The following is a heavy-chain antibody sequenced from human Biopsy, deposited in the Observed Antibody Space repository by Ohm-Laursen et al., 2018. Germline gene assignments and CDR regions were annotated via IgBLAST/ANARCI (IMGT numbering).Heavy chain of an antibody. D-gene: IGHD6-13*01. J-gene: IGHJ4*02. CDR2: ISSSGNTE. V-gene: IGHV3-11*01. Sequence: SLRLSCAAHGFSFADYYMSWIRQAPGKGLDWVSYISSSGNTEKYADSVKGRFTISRDNAKQSVHLQMNSLRAEDTAVYYCVTEVGGVSSWYNNWGQGTLVTVSS. CDR3: VTEVGGVSSWYNN. CDR1: GFSFADYY.